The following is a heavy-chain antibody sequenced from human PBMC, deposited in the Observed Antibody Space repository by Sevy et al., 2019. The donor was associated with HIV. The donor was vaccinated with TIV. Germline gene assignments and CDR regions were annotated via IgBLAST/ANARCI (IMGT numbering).Heavy chain of an antibody. D-gene: IGHD4-17*01. CDR1: GFTFSSYE. V-gene: IGHV3-48*03. Sequence: GGSLRLSCAASGFTFSSYEMNWVHQAPGKGLEWRSYISNSGTAMYYSDSVRGRFTISRDNARRSLYLQMNSLRAEDTAVYYCARDLPPSATTVPHFDCWGQGTLVTVSS. CDR2: ISNSGTAM. CDR3: ARDLPPSATTVPHFDC. J-gene: IGHJ4*02.